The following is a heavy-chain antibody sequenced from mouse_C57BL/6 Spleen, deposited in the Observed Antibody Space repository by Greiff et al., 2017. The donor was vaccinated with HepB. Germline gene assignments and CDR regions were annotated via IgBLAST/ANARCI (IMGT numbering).Heavy chain of an antibody. J-gene: IGHJ3*01. CDR2: ISDGGSYT. V-gene: IGHV5-4*01. CDR1: GFTFSSYA. Sequence: EVQVVESGGGLVKPGGSLKLSCAASGFTFSSYAMSWVRQTPEKRLEWVATISDGGSYTYYPDNVKGRFTISRDNAKNNLYLQMSHLKSEDTAMYYCARERSYGNSWFAYWGQGTLVTVSA. D-gene: IGHD2-1*01. CDR3: ARERSYGNSWFAY.